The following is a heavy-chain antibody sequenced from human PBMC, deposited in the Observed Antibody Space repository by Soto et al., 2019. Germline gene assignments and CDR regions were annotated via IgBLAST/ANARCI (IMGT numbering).Heavy chain of an antibody. D-gene: IGHD2-2*01. CDR2: IYYSGST. J-gene: IGHJ4*02. Sequence: SLTQPLTCTVSGGYVSNGGYYWSWIRQPPGKGLEWIGYIYYSGSTNYNPSLKGRVTISVDTSKNQFSLKLSSVTAADTAVYYCARRYRSCFDYWGQGTLVTVPS. CDR3: ARRYRSCFDY. V-gene: IGHV4-61*08. CDR1: GGYVSNGGYY.